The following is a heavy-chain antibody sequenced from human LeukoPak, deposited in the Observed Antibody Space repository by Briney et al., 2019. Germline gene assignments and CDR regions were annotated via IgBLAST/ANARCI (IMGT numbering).Heavy chain of an antibody. J-gene: IGHJ5*02. CDR1: GYSFTSYW. Sequence: GESLKISCKGSGYSFTSYWISWVRQMPGKGLEWMGIIHPGDSDTRYSPSFQGQVTISADKSISTAYLQWSSLKASDTAMYYCARQWLVEENWFDPWGQGTLVTVSS. V-gene: IGHV5-51*01. D-gene: IGHD6-19*01. CDR3: ARQWLVEENWFDP. CDR2: IHPGDSDT.